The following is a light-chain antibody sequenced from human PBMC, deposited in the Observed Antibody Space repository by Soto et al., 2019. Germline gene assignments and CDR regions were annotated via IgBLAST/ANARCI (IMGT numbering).Light chain of an antibody. CDR3: QQYNYWPPWT. CDR2: GAS. CDR1: QSVGSN. V-gene: IGKV3-15*01. Sequence: ETVMTQSPATLSVSPGERATLSCRASQSVGSNLAWYQQKPGQAPRLLIYGASTRVTGVLARFSGSGSGTEFTLIISSLQSEDFAVYYCQQYNYWPPWTFGQGTKVEIK. J-gene: IGKJ1*01.